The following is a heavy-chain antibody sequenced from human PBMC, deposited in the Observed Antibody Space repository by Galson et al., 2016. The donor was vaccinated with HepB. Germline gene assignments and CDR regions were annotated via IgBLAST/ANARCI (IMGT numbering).Heavy chain of an antibody. CDR2: IYHSGST. CDR1: GGSISSGGYY. J-gene: IGHJ4*02. Sequence: LSLTCTVSGGSISSGGYYWSWIRQHPGKGLELIGYIYHSGSTYYNTSLKGRVTISVDTSKNQFSLKMSSVTAADTAVYFCARYRSSGSGSFGYWGQGTLVTVSS. D-gene: IGHD3-10*01. CDR3: ARYRSSGSGSFGY. V-gene: IGHV4-31*03.